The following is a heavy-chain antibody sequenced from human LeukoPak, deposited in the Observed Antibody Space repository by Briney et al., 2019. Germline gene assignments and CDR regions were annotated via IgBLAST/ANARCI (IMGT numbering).Heavy chain of an antibody. Sequence: GGSLRLSCAASGFTFSSYSMNWVRQAPGKGLEWVSSISSSSSYIYYADSVKGRFTISRDNAKDSLYLQMNSLRAEDTAVYYCARDATTVVTRLDFDYWGQGTLVTVSS. CDR3: ARDATTVVTRLDFDY. J-gene: IGHJ4*02. D-gene: IGHD4-23*01. CDR1: GFTFSSYS. V-gene: IGHV3-21*01. CDR2: ISSSSSYI.